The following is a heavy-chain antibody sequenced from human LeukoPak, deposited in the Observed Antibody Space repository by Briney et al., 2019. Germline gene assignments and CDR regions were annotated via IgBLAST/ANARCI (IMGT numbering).Heavy chain of an antibody. CDR1: GGSISSGGYY. CDR3: ARSGDSSGYYYLKPFDY. V-gene: IGHV4-31*03. Sequence: SQTLSLTCTVSGGSISSGGYYWSWIRQHPGKGLEWIGYIYYSGSTYYNPSLKSRVTISVDTSKNQFSLKLSSVTAADTAVYYCARSGDSSGYYYLKPFDYWGLGTLVTVSS. CDR2: IYYSGST. D-gene: IGHD3-22*01. J-gene: IGHJ4*02.